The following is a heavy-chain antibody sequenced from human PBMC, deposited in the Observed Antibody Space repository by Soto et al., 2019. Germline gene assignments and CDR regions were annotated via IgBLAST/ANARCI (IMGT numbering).Heavy chain of an antibody. CDR3: ARSHLGSGHYYSDY. CDR1: GFTFSGYW. Sequence: GGSLRLSCAASGFTFSGYWMSWVRQAPWKGLEWVANINPDESERYYLDSVEGRVTISRDNAKNSLFLQMNSLSAEDTAVYFCARSHLGSGHYYSDYWGPGTLVTVSS. D-gene: IGHD3-10*01. V-gene: IGHV3-7*01. J-gene: IGHJ4*02. CDR2: INPDESER.